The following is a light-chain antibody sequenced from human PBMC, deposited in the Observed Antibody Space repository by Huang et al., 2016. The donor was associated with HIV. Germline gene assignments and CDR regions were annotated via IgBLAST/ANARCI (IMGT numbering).Light chain of an antibody. J-gene: IGKJ1*01. Sequence: DIVMTQSPLHLPVTPGEPASISCTSSQSLRLSDTYNYLDWYLQKPGQPPQLLIYLGSNRASGVPGRFSGSGSGTDFTLKISRVEADDVGIYYCMQALEAPWTFGRGTKVEIK. CDR3: MQALEAPWT. V-gene: IGKV2-28*01. CDR2: LGS. CDR1: QSLRLSDTYNY.